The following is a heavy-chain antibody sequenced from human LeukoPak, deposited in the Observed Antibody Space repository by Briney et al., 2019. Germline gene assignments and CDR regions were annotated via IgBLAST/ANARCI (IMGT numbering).Heavy chain of an antibody. CDR3: ARGLRFLEWFDY. CDR2: ISYDGSNK. D-gene: IGHD3-3*01. CDR1: GFTFRNYY. J-gene: IGHJ4*02. Sequence: LPGRSLRLSCAASGFTFRNYYMHWVRQAPGKGLEWVAVISYDGSNKYYADSVKGRFTLSRDNSKNTLYLQMNSLRAEDTAVYYCARGLRFLEWFDYWGQGTLVTVSS. V-gene: IGHV3-30-3*01.